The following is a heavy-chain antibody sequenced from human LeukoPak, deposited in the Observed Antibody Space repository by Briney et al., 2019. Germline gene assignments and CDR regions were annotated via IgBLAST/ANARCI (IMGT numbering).Heavy chain of an antibody. D-gene: IGHD2-15*01. CDR3: AKGSGGSRSPLDY. J-gene: IGHJ4*02. V-gene: IGHV3-9*01. CDR2: ISWNSGSI. CDR1: GFTFDDYA. Sequence: GGSLRLSCAASGFTFDDYAMHWVRQAPGKGLEWVSGISWNSGSIGYADSVEGRFTISRDNAKNSLYLQMNSLRAEDTALYYCAKGSGGSRSPLDYWGQGTLVTVSS.